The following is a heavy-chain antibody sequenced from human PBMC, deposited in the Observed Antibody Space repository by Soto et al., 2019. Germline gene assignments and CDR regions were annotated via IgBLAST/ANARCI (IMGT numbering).Heavy chain of an antibody. J-gene: IGHJ4*02. CDR1: GDSISRGNY. D-gene: IGHD3-22*01. CDR3: ARSQRVGYHYEGHYFDY. V-gene: IGHV4-31*03. Sequence: QVQLRESGPGLVKPSQTLSLTCSVSGDSISRGNYWTWIRHHPGKGLQWIGYISYSGSTYYNPSLKSRVSVSADTSKSQFTLKLTSVTAANTAVYYCARSQRVGYHYEGHYFDYWGQGILVTVSS. CDR2: ISYSGST.